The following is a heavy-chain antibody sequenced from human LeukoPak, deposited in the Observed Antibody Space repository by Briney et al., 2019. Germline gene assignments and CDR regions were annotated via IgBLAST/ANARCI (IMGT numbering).Heavy chain of an antibody. V-gene: IGHV4-4*02. Sequence: SETLSLTSAVSGGSISSSNWWSWVRQPPGKGLEWIGEIYHSGSTNYNPSLKSRVTISVDKSKNQFSLKLSSVTAADTAVYYCARGTIAVAGLNWFDPWGQGTLVTVSS. D-gene: IGHD6-19*01. CDR3: ARGTIAVAGLNWFDP. CDR2: IYHSGST. J-gene: IGHJ5*02. CDR1: GGSISSSNW.